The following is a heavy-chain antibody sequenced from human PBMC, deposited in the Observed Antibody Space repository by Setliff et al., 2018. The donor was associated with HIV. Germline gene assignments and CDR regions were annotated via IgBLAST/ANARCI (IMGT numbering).Heavy chain of an antibody. D-gene: IGHD4-17*01. CDR1: GDSITSGHFY. CDR3: ARLSPPDDYGDLGGVDY. J-gene: IGHJ4*02. CDR2: ISSSDGTI. V-gene: IGHV3-11*04. Sequence: LSLTCTVSGDSITSGHFYWGWTRQAPGKGLEWVAYISSSDGTIYYADSVKGRFTTYRDNAQNSLFLQMNSLRAEDTGLYYCARLSPPDDYGDLGGVDYWGQGTLVTVSS.